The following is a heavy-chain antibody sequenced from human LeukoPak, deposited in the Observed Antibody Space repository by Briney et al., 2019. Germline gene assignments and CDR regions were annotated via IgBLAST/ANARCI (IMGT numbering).Heavy chain of an antibody. V-gene: IGHV4-39*07. CDR1: GGSISSSSYY. CDR3: ASSSRGWYYFDY. Sequence: SETLSLTCTVSGGSISSSSYYWGWIRQPPGKGLEWIGSIYYSGSTNYNPSLKSRVTISVDTSKNQFSLKLSSVTAADTAVYYCASSSRGWYYFDYWGQGTLVTVSS. D-gene: IGHD6-19*01. J-gene: IGHJ4*02. CDR2: IYYSGST.